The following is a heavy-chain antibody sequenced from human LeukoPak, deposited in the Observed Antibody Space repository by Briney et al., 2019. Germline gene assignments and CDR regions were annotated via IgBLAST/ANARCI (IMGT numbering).Heavy chain of an antibody. CDR1: GFTFSTYW. CDR3: ARAEDCSSTSCPRAFDI. CDR2: INTDGSNT. D-gene: IGHD2-2*01. Sequence: GGSLILSCAASGFTFSTYWMHWVRQAPGKGLVWVSRINTDGSNTNYADPVKGRFTISRDNAENTLYLQMNSLRAEDTAVYYCARAEDCSSTSCPRAFDIWGQGTMVTVSS. V-gene: IGHV3-74*01. J-gene: IGHJ3*02.